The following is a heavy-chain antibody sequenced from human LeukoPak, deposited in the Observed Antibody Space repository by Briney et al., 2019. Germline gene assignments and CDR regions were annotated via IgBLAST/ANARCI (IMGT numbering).Heavy chain of an antibody. CDR1: GFTFSVSA. CDR2: IKTKADNYAT. V-gene: IGHV3-73*01. D-gene: IGHD6-25*01. CDR3: TRPAYYYGLDV. Sequence: GGSLRLSCAASGFTFSVSAIHWVRQASRKGLEWVCRIKTKADNYATAYDASVKGRFTISRDDSKNTAYLQMNSLKIEETAVYYCTRPAYYYGLDVWGKGTTVTVSS. J-gene: IGHJ6*04.